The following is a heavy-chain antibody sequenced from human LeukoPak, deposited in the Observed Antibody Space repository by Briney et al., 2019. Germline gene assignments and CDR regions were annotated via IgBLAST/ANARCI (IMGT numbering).Heavy chain of an antibody. V-gene: IGHV4-30-2*01. J-gene: IGHJ2*01. CDR1: GGSISRGAYS. CDR3: ARGPYCSGGSCYFYWSSDP. D-gene: IGHD2-15*01. CDR2: ILNRGRP. Sequence: SQTPSHTCAVPGGSISRGAYSWSWVRQPGGEGLGWNGLILNRGRPSYNPSLKSRVTPSVDTSPNQFSIKLSSVTAPDTAVYYSARGPYCSGGSCYFYWSSDPSGPSTPVTPSP.